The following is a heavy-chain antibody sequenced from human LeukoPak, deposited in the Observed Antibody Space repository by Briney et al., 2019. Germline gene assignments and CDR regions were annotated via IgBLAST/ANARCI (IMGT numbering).Heavy chain of an antibody. CDR2: INPNSGGT. J-gene: IGHJ3*02. D-gene: IGHD4-17*01. CDR1: GYTFTGYY. V-gene: IGHV1-2*02. CDR3: ARASTVTTPKDAFDI. Sequence: ASVKVSCKASGYTFTGYYMHWVRQAPGQGLEWMGWINPNSGGTNYAQKFQGRVTMTRDTSISTAYMELSRLRSDDTAVYYCARASTVTTPKDAFDIWGQGTMVTVSS.